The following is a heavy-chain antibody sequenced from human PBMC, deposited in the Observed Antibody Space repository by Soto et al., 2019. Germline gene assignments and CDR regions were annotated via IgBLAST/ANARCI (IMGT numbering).Heavy chain of an antibody. CDR3: AREPASYYFDY. V-gene: IGHV4-61*01. CDR1: GGSVSSGSYY. CDR2: IYYSGST. Sequence: QVQLQESGPGLVKTSETLSLTCTVSGGSVSSGSYYWSWIRQPPGKGLEWIGYIYYSGSTNYNPSLKSRVTISVDTSKNQFSLKLSSVTAAYTAVYYCAREPASYYFDYWGQGTLVTVSS. D-gene: IGHD6-6*01. J-gene: IGHJ4*02.